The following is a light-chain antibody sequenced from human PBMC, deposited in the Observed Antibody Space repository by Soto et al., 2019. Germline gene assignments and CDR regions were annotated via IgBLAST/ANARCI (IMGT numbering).Light chain of an antibody. CDR3: QQYNNWPWT. Sequence: FITHSPDSLAVSLGEMATVDCKSSQSFLYSSNNKNYLAWYQQKPGQPPKLLIYWASTRESGVPDRFSGSGSGTDFTLTISSLQSEDFAVYYCQQYNNWPWTFGQGTKVDIK. CDR2: WAS. CDR1: QSFLYSSNNKNY. V-gene: IGKV4-1*01. J-gene: IGKJ1*01.